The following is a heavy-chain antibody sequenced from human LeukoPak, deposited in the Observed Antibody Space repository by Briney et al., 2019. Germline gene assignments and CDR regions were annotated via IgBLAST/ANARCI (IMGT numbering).Heavy chain of an antibody. CDR2: ISSNGGST. CDR1: GFAFSSYA. D-gene: IGHD3-10*01. V-gene: IGHV3-64D*06. Sequence: GGSLRLSCSASGFAFSSYAMHWVRQAPGKGLEYVSAISSNGGSTYYADSVKGRFTISRDNSKNTLYLQMSSLRAEDTAVYYCVKDGDMVRGVISGMDVWGKGTTVTVSS. CDR3: VKDGDMVRGVISGMDV. J-gene: IGHJ6*04.